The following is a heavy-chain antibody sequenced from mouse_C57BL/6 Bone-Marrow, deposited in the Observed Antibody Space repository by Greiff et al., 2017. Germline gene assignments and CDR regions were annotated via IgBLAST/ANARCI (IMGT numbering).Heavy chain of an antibody. J-gene: IGHJ2*01. D-gene: IGHD1-1*01. V-gene: IGHV3-6*01. CDR3: ASHYYGSSWWFYY. Sequence: ESGPGLVKPSQSLSLTCSVTGYSITSGYYWYCRRQPPGNQLEWRDIRSYDGSNNYHPSLKNRISIPRDTTTNKFFLKLNSDTTEDTATYYCASHYYGSSWWFYYWGQGTTLTVSS. CDR2: RSYDGSN. CDR1: GYSITSGYY.